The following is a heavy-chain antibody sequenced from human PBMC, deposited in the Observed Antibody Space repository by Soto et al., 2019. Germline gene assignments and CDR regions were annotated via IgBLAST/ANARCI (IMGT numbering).Heavy chain of an antibody. V-gene: IGHV4-34*01. Sequence: SSETLSLTCAVYGGSFSGYYWSWIRQPPGKGLEWIGEINHSGSTNYNPSLKSRATISVDTSKNQFSLKLSSVTAADTAVYYCARGGKHNNYYGSGTPGGDWFDPWGQGTLVTVSS. J-gene: IGHJ5*02. CDR2: INHSGST. D-gene: IGHD3-10*01. CDR1: GGSFSGYY. CDR3: ARGGKHNNYYGSGTPGGDWFDP.